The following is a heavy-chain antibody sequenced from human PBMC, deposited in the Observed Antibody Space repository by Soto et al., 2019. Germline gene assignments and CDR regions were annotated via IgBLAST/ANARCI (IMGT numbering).Heavy chain of an antibody. Sequence: LSLTCVVSGGSIPSYHWSWIRQFPGKGLEWIAYTAYTGNTNYNPSLKSRVTISMDTSKNQFSLKLSSVTAADTAVYYCAREEVYDFWSGSSYYGMDVWGQGTTVTVSS. J-gene: IGHJ6*02. D-gene: IGHD3-3*01. CDR3: AREEVYDFWSGSSYYGMDV. CDR2: TAYTGNT. V-gene: IGHV4-59*12. CDR1: GGSIPSYH.